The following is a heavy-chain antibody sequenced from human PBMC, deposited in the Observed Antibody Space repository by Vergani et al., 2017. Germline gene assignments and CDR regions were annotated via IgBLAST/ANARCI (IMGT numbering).Heavy chain of an antibody. CDR2: MYHSGST. CDR1: GGSMSGYY. J-gene: IGHJ5*02. CDR3: GRVANVYGLGSRLLDL. V-gene: IGHV4-59*01. D-gene: IGHD3-10*01. Sequence: QVRLQESGPGLVKPSETLSLTCSVSGGSMSGYYWSWIRQPPGKELEWIGYMYHSGSTNYNPSLETRVTISGDTSKNQFSLTLNSVTAADTAVYYCGRVANVYGLGSRLLDLWGQGIVVTVSS.